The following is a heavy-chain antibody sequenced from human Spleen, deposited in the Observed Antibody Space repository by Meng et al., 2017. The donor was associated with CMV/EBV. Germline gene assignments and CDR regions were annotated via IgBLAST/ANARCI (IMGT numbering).Heavy chain of an antibody. V-gene: IGHV3-15*01. CDR2: IKSKTDGGTT. J-gene: IGHJ4*02. Sequence: GESLKISCAASGFTFSNYAMSWVRQAPGKGLEWVGRIKSKTDGGTTDYAAPVKGRFTISRDDSKNTLYLQMNSLKTEDTAVYYCTTDITALNYYDSSGYYYRFDYWGQGTLVTVSS. D-gene: IGHD3-22*01. CDR3: TTDITALNYYDSSGYYYRFDY. CDR1: GFTFSNYA.